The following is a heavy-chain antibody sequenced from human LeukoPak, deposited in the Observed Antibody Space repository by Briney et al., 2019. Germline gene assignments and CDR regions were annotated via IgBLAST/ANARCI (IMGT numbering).Heavy chain of an antibody. V-gene: IGHV1-69*13. J-gene: IGHJ6*03. CDR1: GGTFSSYA. CDR2: IIPIFGTA. D-gene: IGHD5-18*01. CDR3: ARVGTAMVHYYYYYMDV. Sequence: ASVKVSCKAPGGTFSSYAISWVRQAPGQGLEWMGGIIPIFGTANYAQKFQGRVTITADESTSTAYMELSSLRSEDTAVYYCARVGTAMVHYYYYYMDVWGKGTTVTVSS.